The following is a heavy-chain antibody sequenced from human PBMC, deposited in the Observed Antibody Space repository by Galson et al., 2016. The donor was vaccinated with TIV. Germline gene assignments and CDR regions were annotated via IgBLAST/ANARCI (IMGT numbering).Heavy chain of an antibody. CDR3: AREMYYYDSTAYYAFDI. D-gene: IGHD3-22*01. Sequence: SVKVSCKASGDTFSNYAISWVRQAPGQGPEWMGRINPIFHTATYAQRLQGRVTIMADKSTTTIDMELNSLRPEDTAVYYCAREMYYYDSTAYYAFDIWGQGTMVTVSS. CDR1: GDTFSNYA. CDR2: INPIFHTA. J-gene: IGHJ3*02. V-gene: IGHV1-69*06.